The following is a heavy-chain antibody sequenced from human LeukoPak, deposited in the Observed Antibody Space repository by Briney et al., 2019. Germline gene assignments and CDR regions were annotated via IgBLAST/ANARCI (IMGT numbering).Heavy chain of an antibody. Sequence: SETLSLTCTVSGGSISSGSNYWGWIRQQPGKGLEWIGYIHNTGRTDYNPSLKSRVIISVDTSKNRFSLRPSSVTAADTALYYCARKNDYGDSYYMDVWGKGTTVTVSS. CDR3: ARKNDYGDSYYMDV. J-gene: IGHJ6*03. CDR2: IHNTGRT. V-gene: IGHV4-31*03. D-gene: IGHD4-17*01. CDR1: GGSISSGSNY.